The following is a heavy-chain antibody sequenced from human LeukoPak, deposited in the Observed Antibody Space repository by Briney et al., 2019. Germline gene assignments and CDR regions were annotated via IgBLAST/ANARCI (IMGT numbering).Heavy chain of an antibody. CDR3: ARVRWELLGGLGIFDY. D-gene: IGHD1-26*01. CDR2: IIPILGIA. J-gene: IGHJ4*02. V-gene: IGHV1-69*02. Sequence: SVKVSCKASGGTFSSYTISWVRQAPGQGLEWMGRIIPILGIANYAQKFQGRVTITADKSTSTAYMELSSLRSEDTAVYYCARVRWELLGGLGIFDYWGQGTLVTVSS. CDR1: GGTFSSYT.